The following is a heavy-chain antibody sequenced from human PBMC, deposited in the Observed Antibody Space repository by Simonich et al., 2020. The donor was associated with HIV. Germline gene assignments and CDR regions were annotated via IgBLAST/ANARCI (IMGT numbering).Heavy chain of an antibody. CDR1: GGTFNNYT. J-gene: IGHJ4*02. D-gene: IGHD3-10*01. Sequence: QVQLVQSGAEVKKPGSSVQVSCKASGGTFNNYTINWVRQAPGQGLEWMGGGLPVLGVANTAQTFQGSVTITADKSTSTGYMERSSLRSEDTAVYYGESLQSVDLVMVGAAYYFDFWGQGTPVTVSS. V-gene: IGHV1-69*10. CDR3: ESLQSVDLVMVGAAYYFDF. CDR2: GLPVLGVA.